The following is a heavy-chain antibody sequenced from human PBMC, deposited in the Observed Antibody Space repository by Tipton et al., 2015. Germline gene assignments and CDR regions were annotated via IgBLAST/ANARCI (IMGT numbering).Heavy chain of an antibody. CDR1: GFTFSGYW. CDR3: AKGWGNWNADY. V-gene: IGHV3-23*01. J-gene: IGHJ4*02. D-gene: IGHD1-1*01. CDR2: ITGNSGTT. Sequence: SLRLSCAASGFTFSGYWMSWVRQAPGKGLEWVSTITGNSGTTYYAGSVKGRFTVSRDNSKNALYLQMNSLRVDDTAVYYCAKGWGNWNADYWGQGTLVTVSS.